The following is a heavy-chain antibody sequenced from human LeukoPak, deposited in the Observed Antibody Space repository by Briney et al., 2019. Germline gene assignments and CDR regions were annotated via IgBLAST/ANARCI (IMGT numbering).Heavy chain of an antibody. Sequence: SETLSLTCTVSGGSISSYYWSWIRQPPGKGLEWIGYIYYSGSTNYNPSLKSRVTISVDTSKNQFSLKLSSVTAADTAVYYCASSKPDVAAAGSSNWFDPWGQGTLVTVSS. V-gene: IGHV4-59*08. CDR2: IYYSGST. J-gene: IGHJ5*02. CDR1: GGSISSYY. CDR3: ASSKPDVAAAGSSNWFDP. D-gene: IGHD6-13*01.